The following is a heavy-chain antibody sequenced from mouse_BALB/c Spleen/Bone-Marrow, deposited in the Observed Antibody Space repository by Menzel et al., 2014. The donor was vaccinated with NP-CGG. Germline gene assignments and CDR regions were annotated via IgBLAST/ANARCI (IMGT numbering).Heavy chain of an antibody. D-gene: IGHD1-1*01. V-gene: IGHV14-3*02. CDR3: ASYYYGHYFDY. J-gene: IGHJ2*01. CDR1: GFNIKDTY. Sequence: DVKLVESGAELVKPGASVKLSCTASGFNIKDTYMHWVKQRPEQGLEWIGRIDPANGNTKYDPKFQGKATITADTSSNTAYLQLSSLTSEDTAVYYCASYYYGHYFDYWGRGTTLTVSS. CDR2: IDPANGNT.